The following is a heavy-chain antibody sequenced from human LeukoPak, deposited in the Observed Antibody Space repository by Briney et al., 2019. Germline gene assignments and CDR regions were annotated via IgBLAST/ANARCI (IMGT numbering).Heavy chain of an antibody. CDR3: ARGIAAAGPYYYYMDV. D-gene: IGHD6-13*01. CDR2: IYHSGST. J-gene: IGHJ6*03. V-gene: IGHV4-59*12. CDR1: GGSISSYY. Sequence: SETLSLTCTVSGGSISSYYWSWIRQPPGKGLEWIGYIYHSGSTYYNPSLKSRVTISVDRSKNQFSLKLSSVTAADTAVYYCARGIAAAGPYYYYMDVWGKGTTVTVSS.